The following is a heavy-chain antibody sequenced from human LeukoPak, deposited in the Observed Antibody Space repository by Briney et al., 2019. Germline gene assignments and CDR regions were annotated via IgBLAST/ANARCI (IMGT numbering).Heavy chain of an antibody. V-gene: IGHV1-69*05. CDR2: IIPIFGTA. CDR3: ARGRSISSYMDV. J-gene: IGHJ6*03. Sequence: SVKVSCKASGGTFISYAISWVRQAPGQGLEWMGGIIPIFGTANYAQKFQGRVTITTDESTSTAYMELSSLRSEDTAVYYCARGRSISSYMDVWGKGTTVTVSS. D-gene: IGHD6-6*01. CDR1: GGTFISYA.